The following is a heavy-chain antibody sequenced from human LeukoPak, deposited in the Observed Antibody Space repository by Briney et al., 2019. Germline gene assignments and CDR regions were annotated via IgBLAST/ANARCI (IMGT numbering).Heavy chain of an antibody. CDR3: AKVYDLAATSNWFDP. D-gene: IGHD2-15*01. CDR2: ISGSGGST. V-gene: IGHV3-23*01. CDR1: GFTFSNYW. Sequence: GGSLRLSCATSGFTFSNYWMHWVRQAPGKGLEWVSAISGSGGSTYYADSVKGRFTISRDNSKNTLYLQMNSLRAEDTAVYYCAKVYDLAATSNWFDPWGQGTLVTVSS. J-gene: IGHJ5*02.